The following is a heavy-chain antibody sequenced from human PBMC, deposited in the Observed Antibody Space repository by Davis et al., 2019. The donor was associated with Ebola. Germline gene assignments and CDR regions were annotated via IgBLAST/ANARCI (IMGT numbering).Heavy chain of an antibody. CDR2: VKSKGDGETT. CDR1: GFTFSNVW. D-gene: IGHD6-19*01. CDR3: TTGAPTSGSLFDY. J-gene: IGHJ4*02. Sequence: PGRSLKISCAASGFTFSNVWMIWVRQAPGKGLEWVGRVKSKGDGETTDYAAPVKGRFTISRDDSKNTLYLQMNSLRTEDTAVYYCTTGAPTSGSLFDYWGQGTLVTVSS. V-gene: IGHV3-15*01.